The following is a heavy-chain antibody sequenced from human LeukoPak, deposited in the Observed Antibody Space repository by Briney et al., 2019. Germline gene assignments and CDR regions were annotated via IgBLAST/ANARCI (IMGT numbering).Heavy chain of an antibody. V-gene: IGHV4-30-4*01. CDR3: ARGDMTYGMDV. Sequence: PSETLSLTCTVSGGSISSGDYYWSWIRQPPGKGLEWIGYIYYSGSTYYNPSLKSRVTISVDTSKNQFSLKLSSVTAADTAVYYCARGDMTYGMDVWGQGTTVTVSS. D-gene: IGHD2-15*01. J-gene: IGHJ6*02. CDR1: GGSISSGDYY. CDR2: IYYSGST.